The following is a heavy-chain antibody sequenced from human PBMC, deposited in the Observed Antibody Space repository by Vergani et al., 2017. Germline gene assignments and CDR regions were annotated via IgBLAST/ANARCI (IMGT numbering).Heavy chain of an antibody. D-gene: IGHD3-22*01. J-gene: IGHJ4*02. V-gene: IGHV3-33*08. Sequence: QVQLVESGGGVVQPGRSLRLSCAASGFTFSSYGMHWVRQAPGKGLEWVAVIWYDGSNKYYADSVKGRFTISRDNSKNTLYLQMNSLRAEDTAVYYCARGGTYYYDSSGYYYFDYWGQGTLVTVSS. CDR1: GFTFSSYG. CDR2: IWYDGSNK. CDR3: ARGGTYYYDSSGYYYFDY.